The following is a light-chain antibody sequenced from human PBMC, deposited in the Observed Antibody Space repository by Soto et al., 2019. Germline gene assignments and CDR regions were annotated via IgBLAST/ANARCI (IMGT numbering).Light chain of an antibody. Sequence: EIVMTQSPATLSVSPGERATLSCRASQSVSSNLAWYQQKPGQAPRLLIYGASTRATGIPARFSGSGSGTEFTLTIRSLQSEYFSVYYCQQYKNWPFLTFGQGPKVDIK. CDR3: QQYKNWPFLT. J-gene: IGKJ1*01. V-gene: IGKV3-15*01. CDR1: QSVSSN. CDR2: GAS.